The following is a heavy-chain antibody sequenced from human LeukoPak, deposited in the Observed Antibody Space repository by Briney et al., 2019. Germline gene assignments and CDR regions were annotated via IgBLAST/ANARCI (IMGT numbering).Heavy chain of an antibody. CDR3: ARWEYSSGYIY. V-gene: IGHV4-34*01. Sequence: SETLSLTCTISGGSVSDYYWSWIRQPPGKGLEWIGEINHSGSTNYNPSLKSRVTISVDTSKNQFSLKLSSVTAADTAVYYCARWEYSSGYIYWGQGTLVTVSS. J-gene: IGHJ4*02. CDR1: GGSVSDYY. CDR2: INHSGST. D-gene: IGHD3-22*01.